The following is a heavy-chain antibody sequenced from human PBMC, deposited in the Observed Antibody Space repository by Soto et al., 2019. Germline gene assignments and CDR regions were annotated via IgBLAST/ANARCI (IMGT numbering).Heavy chain of an antibody. J-gene: IGHJ5*02. D-gene: IGHD3-16*02. CDR3: ARRYYDYVRGSYRHLNWFAP. Sequence: PSETLSLTCAVYGVSFIGYYWSWILQPPWKGLEWIGEINHSGSTNYNPSLKSRVTISVDTSKNQFSLKLSSVTAADTAVYYCARRYYDYVRGSYRHLNWFAPWGQSTLVT. V-gene: IGHV4-34*01. CDR1: GVSFIGYY. CDR2: INHSGST.